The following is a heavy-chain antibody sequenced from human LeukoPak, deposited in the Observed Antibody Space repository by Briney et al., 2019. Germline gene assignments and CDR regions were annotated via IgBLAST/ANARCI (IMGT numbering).Heavy chain of an antibody. CDR2: INHSGST. CDR1: GGSFSGYY. CDR3: ARRLNWYFDL. Sequence: SETLSLTCAVYGGSFSGYYWSWIRQPPGKGLEWIGEINHSGSTNYNPSLKSRVTISVDTSKNQFSLKLSSVTAADTAVYYCARRLNWYFDLWGRGTLVTVSS. V-gene: IGHV4-34*01. J-gene: IGHJ2*01.